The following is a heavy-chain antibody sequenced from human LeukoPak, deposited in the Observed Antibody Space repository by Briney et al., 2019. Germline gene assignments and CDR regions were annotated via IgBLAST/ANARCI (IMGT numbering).Heavy chain of an antibody. Sequence: PSQTLSLTCTVSGGSISSGSYYWSWIRQPAGKGLEWIGRIYTSGSTNYNPSLKSRVTISVDTSKNQFSMKLSSVTAADTAVYYCARGVRIWGQGTLVTVSS. J-gene: IGHJ4*02. CDR2: IYTSGST. CDR1: GGSISSGSYY. V-gene: IGHV4-61*02. CDR3: ARGVRI.